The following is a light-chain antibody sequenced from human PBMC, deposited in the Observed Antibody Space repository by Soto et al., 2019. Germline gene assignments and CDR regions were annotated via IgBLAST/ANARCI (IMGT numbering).Light chain of an antibody. CDR2: AAS. Sequence: DIQMTQSPSSLSASVGDRVTITCRASQSISSYLNWYQQKPGKAPKLLIYAASSLQSRVPSRFSSSGSGTDFTLTISSLQPEDFATYYCQQSYSTPPTFGGGTKVEIK. J-gene: IGKJ4*01. V-gene: IGKV1-39*01. CDR1: QSISSY. CDR3: QQSYSTPPT.